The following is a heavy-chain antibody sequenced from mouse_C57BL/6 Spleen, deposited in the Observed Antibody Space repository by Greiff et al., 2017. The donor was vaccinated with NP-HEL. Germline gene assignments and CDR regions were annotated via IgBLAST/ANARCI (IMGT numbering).Heavy chain of an antibody. CDR2: INPSSGST. V-gene: IGHV1-7*01. D-gene: IGHD2-4*01. Sequence: QVQLQQSGAELAKPGASVKLSCKASGYTFTSYWMHWVKQRPGQGLEWIGYINPSSGSTKYNQKFKDKATLPADKSYRPAYMPLSSLTYEDSAVYYCARGYDYGGGFAYGGQGTRVTVSA. J-gene: IGHJ3*01. CDR1: GYTFTSYW. CDR3: ARGYDYGGGFAY.